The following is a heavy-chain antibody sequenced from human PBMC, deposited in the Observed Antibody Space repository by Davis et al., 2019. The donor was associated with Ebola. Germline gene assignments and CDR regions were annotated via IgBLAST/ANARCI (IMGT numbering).Heavy chain of an antibody. CDR1: GGTFSSYA. J-gene: IGHJ4*02. V-gene: IGHV1-69*04. CDR3: ARGFTFGGVIALYYFDY. D-gene: IGHD3-16*02. Sequence: SVKVSCKASGGTFSSYAISWVRQAPGQGLEWMGRIIPILGIANYAQKFQGRVTITADKSTSTAYMELSSLRSEDTAVYYCARGFTFGGVIALYYFDYWGQGTLVTVSS. CDR2: IIPILGIA.